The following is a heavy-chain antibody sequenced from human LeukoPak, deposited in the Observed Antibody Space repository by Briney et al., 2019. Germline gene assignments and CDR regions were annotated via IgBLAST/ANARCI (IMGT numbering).Heavy chain of an antibody. CDR3: ARVGAVSGWGHDAFDI. V-gene: IGHV1-46*01. CDR2: INPSGGST. Sequence: ASVKVSCKASGYTFTSCYMHWVRQAPGQGLEWMGIINPSGGSTSYAQKFQGRVTMTRDTSTSTVYMELSSLRSEDTAVYYCARVGAVSGWGHDAFDIWGQGTMVTVSS. D-gene: IGHD6-19*01. CDR1: GYTFTSCY. J-gene: IGHJ3*02.